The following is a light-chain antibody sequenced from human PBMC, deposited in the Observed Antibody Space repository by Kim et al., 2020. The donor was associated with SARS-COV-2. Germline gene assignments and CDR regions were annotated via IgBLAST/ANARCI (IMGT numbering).Light chain of an antibody. CDR2: YDS. CDR3: QVWDSSSDHWV. V-gene: IGLV3-21*01. Sequence: APGKTATITCGANNIGSKSVHWHQQKPGQAPVLVIYYDSDRPSRIPERFSGSNSGNTATLTISRVEVGDEADYYCQVWDSSSDHWVFGGGTQLTVL. CDR1: NIGSKS. J-gene: IGLJ3*02.